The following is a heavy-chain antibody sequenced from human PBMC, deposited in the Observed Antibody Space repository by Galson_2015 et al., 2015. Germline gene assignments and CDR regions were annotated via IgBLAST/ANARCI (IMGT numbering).Heavy chain of an antibody. Sequence: SVKVSCKASGYTFTSYYMHWVRQAPGQGLEWMGIINPSGGSTSYAQKFQGRVTMTRDTSTSTVYMELSSLRSEDTAVYYCARGTFSTTVRTESWRIRYYFDYWGQGTLVTVSS. CDR3: ARGTFSTTVRTESWRIRYYFDY. CDR2: INPSGGST. V-gene: IGHV1-46*01. J-gene: IGHJ4*02. CDR1: GYTFTSYY. D-gene: IGHD4-17*01.